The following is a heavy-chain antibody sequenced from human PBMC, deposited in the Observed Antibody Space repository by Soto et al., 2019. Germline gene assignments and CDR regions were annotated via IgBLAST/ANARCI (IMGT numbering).Heavy chain of an antibody. CDR3: ARDQSPVTPGTALDM. J-gene: IGHJ3*02. V-gene: IGHV3-33*01. CDR1: GFNFKNFG. Sequence: QEQLVESGGGAVQAGRSLRLSCAASGFNFKNFGMHWVRQVPGKGLEWVAGLYDDGSYQFYDAAVRGRFIISRDNAKDTLFLQRDSLRVADTAVYYSARDQSPVTPGTALDMWCQGTVVTVSS. CDR2: LYDDGSYQ. D-gene: IGHD1-1*01.